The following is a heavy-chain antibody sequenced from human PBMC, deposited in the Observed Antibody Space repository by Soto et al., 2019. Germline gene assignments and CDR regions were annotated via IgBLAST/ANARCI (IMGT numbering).Heavy chain of an antibody. CDR2: ISYDGSNK. J-gene: IGHJ4*02. V-gene: IGHV3-30-3*01. Sequence: GGSLRLSCAASGFTFSSYAMHWVRQAPGKGLEWVAVISYDGSNKYYADSVKGRFTISRDNSKNTLYLQMNSLRAEDTAVYYCARGDPYYYDSSGYYYPGFDYWGQGTLVTVSS. CDR1: GFTFSSYA. CDR3: ARGDPYYYDSSGYYYPGFDY. D-gene: IGHD3-22*01.